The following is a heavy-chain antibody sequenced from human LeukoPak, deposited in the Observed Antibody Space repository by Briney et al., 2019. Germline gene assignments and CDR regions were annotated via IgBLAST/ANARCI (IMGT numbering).Heavy chain of an antibody. V-gene: IGHV3-23*01. CDR2: ISGSGGST. D-gene: IGHD3-22*01. CDR3: ANDLRGRWLLMENYYYGMDV. CDR1: GFTFSSYA. Sequence: GGSLRLSCAVSGFTFSSYAMSWGRQAPGKGREWGSAISGSGGSTYYADSVKGRFTLSRDNSKHTLYLQMNSLRAEETAVYYCANDLRGRWLLMENYYYGMDVWGQGTTVTVCS. J-gene: IGHJ6*02.